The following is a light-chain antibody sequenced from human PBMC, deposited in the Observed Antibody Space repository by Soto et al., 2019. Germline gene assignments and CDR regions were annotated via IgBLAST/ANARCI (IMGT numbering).Light chain of an antibody. Sequence: ETVFTQSPGTLSLSPGERATLSCRASQSVSSSYLAWYQQKPGQAPRLLIYGASSRATGIPDRFSGSESGTDFTLTISRLEPEDFAVYYCQQYGSSPQTFGQGTKVDIK. V-gene: IGKV3-20*01. CDR2: GAS. CDR3: QQYGSSPQT. CDR1: QSVSSSY. J-gene: IGKJ1*01.